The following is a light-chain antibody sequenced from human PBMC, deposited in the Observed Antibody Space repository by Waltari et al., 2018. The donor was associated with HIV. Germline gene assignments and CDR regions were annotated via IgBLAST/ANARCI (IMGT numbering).Light chain of an antibody. Sequence: EIVLTQSPGTLSLSPGERATLSCRASQTVDSSYLAWYQQKPGQAPRLLIYGASSRATGVPYRFSGSGSGTDFTLTVSRLEPEDFAVYYCQHYGISPPWTFGHGTKVEIK. CDR1: QTVDSSY. CDR3: QHYGISPPWT. J-gene: IGKJ1*01. CDR2: GAS. V-gene: IGKV3-20*01.